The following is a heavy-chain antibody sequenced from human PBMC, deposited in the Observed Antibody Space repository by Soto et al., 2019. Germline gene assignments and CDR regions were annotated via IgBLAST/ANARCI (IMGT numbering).Heavy chain of an antibody. CDR3: ARGGQWLDDERPTN. Sequence: SVKVSCKASGGTFSSYAISWVRQAPGQGLEWMGGIIPIFGTANYAQKFQGRVTITADESTSTAYMELSSLRSEDTAVYYCARGGQWLDDERPTNWGQGTLVTVSS. CDR1: GGTFSSYA. J-gene: IGHJ4*02. CDR2: IIPIFGTA. V-gene: IGHV1-69*13. D-gene: IGHD6-19*01.